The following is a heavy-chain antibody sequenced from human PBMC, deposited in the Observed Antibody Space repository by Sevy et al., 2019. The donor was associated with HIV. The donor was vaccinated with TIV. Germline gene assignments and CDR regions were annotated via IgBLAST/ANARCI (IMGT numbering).Heavy chain of an antibody. Sequence: ASVKVSCKASGYTFTDYYMHWVRQAPGQGLEWMGRINPNSGDTKFVQKFQGRVTMTRDTSISTAYMELSILTSDDTAVYYCAKDPVAPNPAGMDVLGQGTTVTVSS. V-gene: IGHV1-2*06. CDR2: INPNSGDT. D-gene: IGHD5-12*01. CDR1: GYTFTDYY. CDR3: AKDPVAPNPAGMDV. J-gene: IGHJ6*02.